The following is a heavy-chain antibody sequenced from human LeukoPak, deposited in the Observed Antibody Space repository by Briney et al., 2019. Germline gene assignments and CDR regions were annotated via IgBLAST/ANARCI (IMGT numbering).Heavy chain of an antibody. CDR3: RRPHTDPGWVDH. D-gene: IGHD5-18*01. CDR2: IYHSGST. J-gene: IGHJ5*02. Sequence: SETLSLTCSVSGGTLISSNYYCGWVRQPPGKGLGWIGNIYHSGSTYYNPSLKSRVTISVGTSKNDFSLKVRSVPAADTAVYCTRRPHTDPGWVDHWGKGTLVTVSS. CDR1: GGTLISSNYY. V-gene: IGHV4-39*02.